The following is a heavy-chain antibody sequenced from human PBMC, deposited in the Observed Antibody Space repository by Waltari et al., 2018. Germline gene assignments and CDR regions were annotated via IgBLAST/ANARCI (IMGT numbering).Heavy chain of an antibody. V-gene: IGHV3-15*02. CDR2: IKSKDDGGTA. CDR3: TTPRGFSGYDSNFDY. Sequence: EVQLVESGGALIKPGGSLRLACAASGLNFRNPWMTWVRQAPGKGLELVGRIKSKDDGGTADYAAPVKGRFTISRNDSKQTLYLYMNNLETEDTGVYYCTTPRGFSGYDSNFDYWGQGTLGTV. D-gene: IGHD5-12*01. J-gene: IGHJ4*02. CDR1: GLNFRNPW.